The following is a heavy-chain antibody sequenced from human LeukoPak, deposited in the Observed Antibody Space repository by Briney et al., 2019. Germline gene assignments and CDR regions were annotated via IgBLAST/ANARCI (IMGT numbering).Heavy chain of an antibody. Sequence: GGSLRLSCAASGFTVSSNYMTWVRQAPGKGLEWVSIIYSGGSTSYADSVKGRFTISRDNSKNTLHLQMNSLRAEDTAVYYCARDVVGATYFDWGQGTLVTVSS. D-gene: IGHD1-26*01. CDR2: IYSGGST. J-gene: IGHJ4*02. CDR3: ARDVVGATYFD. CDR1: GFTVSSNY. V-gene: IGHV3-53*01.